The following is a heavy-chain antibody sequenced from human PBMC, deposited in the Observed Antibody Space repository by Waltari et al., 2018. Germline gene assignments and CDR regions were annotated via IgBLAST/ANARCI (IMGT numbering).Heavy chain of an antibody. Sequence: QAQLVQSGPEVKKPGASVRLSCKASGYWFTNYGIGWVRQAPGQGLEWMGWISPYNGDTNYAQNLQGSVTVTADTSTGTAHMDLRSLKSEDTAVYYCVRESSGWFAMDVWGQGTTVTVSS. CDR1: GYWFTNYG. J-gene: IGHJ6*02. D-gene: IGHD6-19*01. CDR3: VRESSGWFAMDV. V-gene: IGHV1-18*04. CDR2: ISPYNGDT.